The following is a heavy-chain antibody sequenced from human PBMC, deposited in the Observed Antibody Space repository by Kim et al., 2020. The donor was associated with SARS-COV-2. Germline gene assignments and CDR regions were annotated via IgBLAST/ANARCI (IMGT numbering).Heavy chain of an antibody. V-gene: IGHV4-59*08. J-gene: IGHJ4*02. CDR2: T. D-gene: IGHD3-3*01. Sequence: TNYHPSLKSRVTISVDTSKNQFSLKRSSVTAADTAVYYCARHSTIFGVEVWGQGTLVTVSS. CDR3: ARHSTIFGVEV.